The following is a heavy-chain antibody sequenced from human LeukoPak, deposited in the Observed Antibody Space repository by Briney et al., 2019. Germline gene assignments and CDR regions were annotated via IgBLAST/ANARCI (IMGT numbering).Heavy chain of an antibody. CDR1: GSSFSTSTYY. V-gene: IGHV4-39*01. CDR3: ARHGPFGSGTIGYFDS. CDR2: IAYSGNS. Sequence: SETLSLTCTVSGSSFSTSTYYWAWIRQRLGKGLEWIGSIAYSGNSYYIPSLNSRVTMSVDTSNNQLFLRLSSVTAADTAVYYCARHGPFGSGTIGYFDSWGQGSLVTVSS. J-gene: IGHJ4*02. D-gene: IGHD3-10*01.